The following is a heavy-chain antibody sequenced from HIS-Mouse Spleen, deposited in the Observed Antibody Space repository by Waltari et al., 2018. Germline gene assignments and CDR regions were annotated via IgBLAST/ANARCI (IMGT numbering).Heavy chain of an antibody. CDR2: TYYSGRT. CDR3: AREIPYSSSWYDWYFDL. CDR1: GCSIRSSSSS. Sequence: QLQLQESGPGLVKPSATLSLTCPVSGCSIRSSSSSLGWTRQPPGKGLEWIGSTYYSGRTYYNPSLKSRVTISVDTSKNQFSLKLSSVTAADTAVYYCAREIPYSSSWYDWYFDLWGRGTLVTVSS. V-gene: IGHV4-39*07. J-gene: IGHJ2*01. D-gene: IGHD6-13*01.